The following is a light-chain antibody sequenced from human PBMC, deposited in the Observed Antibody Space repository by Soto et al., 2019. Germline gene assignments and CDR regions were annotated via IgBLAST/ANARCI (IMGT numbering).Light chain of an antibody. CDR3: TSGAVSDIVI. CDR2: EVT. Sequence: QSVLTQPPSASGSPGQSVTISCSGTSSDVGASDFVAWYQQHPGKAPKLLIYEVTKRPSGVPDRFSASKSANTASLTVSGLQAEDEADYYCTSGAVSDIVIFGGGTKLTVL. J-gene: IGLJ2*01. CDR1: SSDVGASDF. V-gene: IGLV2-8*01.